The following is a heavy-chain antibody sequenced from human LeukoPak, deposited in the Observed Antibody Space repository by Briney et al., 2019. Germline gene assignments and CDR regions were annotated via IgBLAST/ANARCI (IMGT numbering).Heavy chain of an antibody. CDR3: ARWAGLEQQLIH. CDR2: IYHSGST. CDR1: GGSISSYY. D-gene: IGHD6-13*01. J-gene: IGHJ4*02. V-gene: IGHV4-59*12. Sequence: PSETLSLTCTVSGGSISSYYWSWIRQPPGKGLEWIGYIYHSGSTYYNPSLKSRVTISVDRSKNQFSLKLSSVTAADTAVYYCARWAGLEQQLIHWGQGTLVTVSS.